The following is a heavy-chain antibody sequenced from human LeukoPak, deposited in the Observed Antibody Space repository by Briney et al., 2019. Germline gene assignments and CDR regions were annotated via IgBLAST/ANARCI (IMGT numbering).Heavy chain of an antibody. Sequence: ASVKVSCKASGYTFSSYAMHWVRQAPGQRLEWMGWINAGNGNIKYSQKFQGRVTITRDTSASTAYMELSSLRSEDTAVYYCARDGVSWFAVVPALAVNWFDPWGQGTLVTASS. D-gene: IGHD2-2*01. J-gene: IGHJ5*02. CDR1: GYTFSSYA. CDR2: INAGNGNI. V-gene: IGHV1-3*01. CDR3: ARDGVSWFAVVPALAVNWFDP.